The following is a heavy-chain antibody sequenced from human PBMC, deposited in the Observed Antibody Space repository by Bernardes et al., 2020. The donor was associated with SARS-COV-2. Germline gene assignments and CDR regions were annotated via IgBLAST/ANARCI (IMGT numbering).Heavy chain of an antibody. Sequence: GSLRLSCVGSGFSLSTSWMHWVRQAPGEGLVWVARTNSDGSDINYADSVKGRFTISRDNAKNTLFLQMNSLRVEDTAVYYCARAGYYRFDYWGQGTLVTVSS. CDR3: ARAGYYRFDY. J-gene: IGHJ4*02. D-gene: IGHD4-4*01. V-gene: IGHV3-74*01. CDR2: TNSDGSDI. CDR1: GFSLSTSW.